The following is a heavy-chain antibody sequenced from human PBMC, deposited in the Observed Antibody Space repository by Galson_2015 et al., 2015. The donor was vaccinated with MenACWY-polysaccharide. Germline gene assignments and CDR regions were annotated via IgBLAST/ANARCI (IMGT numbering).Heavy chain of an antibody. D-gene: IGHD2-2*01. J-gene: IGHJ4*02. Sequence: SLRLSCAASGFTFSDYYMSWIRQAPGKGLEWVSYISSSGSTIYYADSVKGRFTISRDNAKNSLYLQMNSLRAEDTAVYYCARDPVAGPYQLPRPFDYWGQGTLVTVSS. CDR3: ARDPVAGPYQLPRPFDY. V-gene: IGHV3-11*01. CDR1: GFTFSDYY. CDR2: ISSSGSTI.